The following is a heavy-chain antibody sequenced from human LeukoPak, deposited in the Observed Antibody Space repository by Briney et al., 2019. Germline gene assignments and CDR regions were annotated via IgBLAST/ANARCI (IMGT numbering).Heavy chain of an antibody. CDR1: GFTFTGYA. CDR2: ISSSSSYI. Sequence: GGSLRLSCAASGFTFTGYAMNWVRQAPGKGLEWVSSISSSSSYIYYADSVKGRFTISRDNAKNSLYLQMNSLRAEDTAVYYCARGGYCSSTSCLFFDYWGQGTLVTVSS. J-gene: IGHJ4*02. V-gene: IGHV3-21*01. CDR3: ARGGYCSSTSCLFFDY. D-gene: IGHD2-2*01.